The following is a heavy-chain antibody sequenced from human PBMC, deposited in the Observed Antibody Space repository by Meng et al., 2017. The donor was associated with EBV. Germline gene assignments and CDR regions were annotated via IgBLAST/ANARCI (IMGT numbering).Heavy chain of an antibody. Sequence: QVQLHDVGAGRLKPSETSSLTCGLSGESFSGYYCSWVRQSPGKGLEWIGEVNHAGRTNFNPSLKSRVSISLDTSKNQFSLKLNSVTVADTAVYYCAEGRGTFDYWGRGTLVTVSS. CDR1: GESFSGYY. CDR3: AEGRGTFDY. CDR2: VNHAGRT. V-gene: IGHV4-34*01. J-gene: IGHJ4*02.